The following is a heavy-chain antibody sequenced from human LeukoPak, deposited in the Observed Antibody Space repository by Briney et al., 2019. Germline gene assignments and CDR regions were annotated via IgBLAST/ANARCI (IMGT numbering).Heavy chain of an antibody. V-gene: IGHV3-11*04. CDR3: ARYGLLGLSEINAFDI. CDR1: GFTFSDYY. CDR2: ISSSGSTI. D-gene: IGHD2-2*01. J-gene: IGHJ3*02. Sequence: GGSLRLSCAASGFTFSDYYMSWIRQAPGKGLEWVSYISSSGSTIYYADSVKGRFTISRDNAKNSLYLQMNSLRAEDTAVYYCARYGLLGLSEINAFDIWGQGTMVTVSS.